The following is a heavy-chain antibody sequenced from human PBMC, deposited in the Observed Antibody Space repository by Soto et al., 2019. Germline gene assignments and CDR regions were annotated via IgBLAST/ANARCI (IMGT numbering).Heavy chain of an antibody. CDR1: GFSLSTSGMC. Sequence: LVNPTQTLTLTCTFSGFSLSTSGMCVSWIRQPPGKALEWLARIDWDDDKYYSTSLKTRLTISKDTSKNQVVLTMTNMDXXXXXXXXXXXXXXXXXXXXIAEXYYYGMDVWGQGTTVTVSS. J-gene: IGHJ6*02. CDR3: XXXXXXXXXXXIAEXYYYGMDV. CDR2: IDWDDDK. V-gene: IGHV2-70*11.